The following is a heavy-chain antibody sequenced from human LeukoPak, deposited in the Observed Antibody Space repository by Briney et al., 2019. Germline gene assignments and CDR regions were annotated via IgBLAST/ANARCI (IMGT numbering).Heavy chain of an antibody. CDR2: IYSGGST. CDR1: GFTVSTTY. V-gene: IGHV3-53*01. Sequence: GGSLRLSCADPGFTVSTTYISWVRQAPGKGLERVSVIYSGGSTYYSDSVKGRFTISRDNSKNTLYLQMNSLRAEDTAVYYCARGRGTYYFDYWGQGTLVTVSS. D-gene: IGHD3-10*01. J-gene: IGHJ4*02. CDR3: ARGRGTYYFDY.